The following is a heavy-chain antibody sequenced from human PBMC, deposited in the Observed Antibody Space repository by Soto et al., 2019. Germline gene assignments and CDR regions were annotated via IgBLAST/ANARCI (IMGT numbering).Heavy chain of an antibody. V-gene: IGHV4-59*12. CDR3: ARDKITGLFDY. CDR2: IYYGGGT. Sequence: LRETLSLPCTVSGGSISSYYWNWVRQPPGKGLEWIGDIYYGGGTNYNPSLKSRVTLSVDTSKNQFSLKLTSVTAADTAVYYCARDKITGLFDYWGQGTLVTVSS. J-gene: IGHJ4*02. CDR1: GGSISSYY. D-gene: IGHD2-8*02.